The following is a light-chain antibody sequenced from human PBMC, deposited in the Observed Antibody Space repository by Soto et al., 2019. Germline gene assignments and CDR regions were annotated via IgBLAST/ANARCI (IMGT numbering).Light chain of an antibody. CDR3: RAWDDTLNGWV. CDR2: SNN. V-gene: IGLV1-44*01. J-gene: IGLJ3*02. CDR1: TSKIGSNT. Sequence: QSLLTQPPSASGTHGQTVTISCSGGTSKIGSNTINWYQHLPGMAPKLLIYSNNQRPSGVPDRFSGSKSGTSASLAISRLQSEDEADFYCRAWDDTLNGWVFGGGTKSPS.